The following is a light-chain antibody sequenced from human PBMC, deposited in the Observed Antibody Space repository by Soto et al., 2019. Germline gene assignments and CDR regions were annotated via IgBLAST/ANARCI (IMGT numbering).Light chain of an antibody. CDR3: QRANRFPYS. J-gene: IGKJ2*03. V-gene: IGKV1-12*01. Sequence: DIQMSQSPSSVSASVVDRVTITCRASQDFNNRLAWYQQTPGKAPKLLIYAASSLQPGGPSRFSGSGSGTDFTLAISSLQPEDFATYYCQRANRFPYSFGQGTKLEMK. CDR2: AAS. CDR1: QDFNNR.